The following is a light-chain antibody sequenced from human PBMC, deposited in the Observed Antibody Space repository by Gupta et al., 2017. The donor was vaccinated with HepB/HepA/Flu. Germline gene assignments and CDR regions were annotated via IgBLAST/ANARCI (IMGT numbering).Light chain of an antibody. Sequence: QSALTQPRSVSGSPGQSVTISCTGTSSDVGGYNYVSWYQQHPGKAPKLMIYDVSKRPSGVPDRFSGSKSGNTASLTISGLQDEDEADYYCCSYATTYPGVCGNVTKVTVL. CDR2: DVS. CDR1: SSDVGGYNY. J-gene: IGLJ1*01. CDR3: CSYATTYPGV. V-gene: IGLV2-11*01.